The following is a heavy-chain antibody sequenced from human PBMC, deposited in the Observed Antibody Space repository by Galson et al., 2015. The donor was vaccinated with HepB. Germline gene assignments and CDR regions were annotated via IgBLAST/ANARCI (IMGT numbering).Heavy chain of an antibody. CDR2: HWHDGYNK. CDR3: ANYDSSGPFQH. CDR1: GFMFGRYG. Sequence: SLRLSCAASGFMFGRYGMHWVRQAPGKGLEWVAWHWHDGYNKYYIDSMKGRFTISRANSKNTLFLQMDNMRVEDTATYYCANYDSSGPFQHWGQGTLVIVSS. V-gene: IGHV3-33*06. J-gene: IGHJ1*01. D-gene: IGHD6-19*01.